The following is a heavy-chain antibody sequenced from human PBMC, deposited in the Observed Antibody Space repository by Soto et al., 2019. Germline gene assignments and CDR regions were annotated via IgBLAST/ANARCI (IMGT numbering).Heavy chain of an antibody. Sequence: QVQLVQSGAEVKKTGSSVKVSCKTSGGTFSTLGISWVRQAPGQGLEWMGGIIPFFGTAEYSQKFEDRITITADETTNTVYMDLRSLTSEDTAIYYCARTAPMDAGDKYYYDFWGQGALVTVSS. CDR2: IIPFFGTA. V-gene: IGHV1-69*01. CDR3: ARTAPMDAGDKYYYDF. CDR1: GGTFSTLG. J-gene: IGHJ4*02. D-gene: IGHD3-16*01.